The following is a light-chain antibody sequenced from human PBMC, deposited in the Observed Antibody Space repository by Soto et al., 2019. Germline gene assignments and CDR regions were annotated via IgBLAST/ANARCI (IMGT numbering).Light chain of an antibody. CDR2: DVS. J-gene: IGLJ1*01. CDR3: SSYTSSSTYV. V-gene: IGLV2-14*01. CDR1: SSDVGGYNY. Sequence: QSVLTRPASVSGSPGQSITISCTGTSSDVGGYNYVSWYQQHPGKAAKLMIYDVSNRPSEVSNRFSGSKSGNTASLTISGLQAEDEADYYCSSYTSSSTYVFGTGTKVIVL.